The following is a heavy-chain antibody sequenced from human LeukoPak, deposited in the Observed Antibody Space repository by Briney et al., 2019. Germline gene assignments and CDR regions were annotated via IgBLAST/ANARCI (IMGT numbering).Heavy chain of an antibody. CDR1: GYTFTSYG. CDR2: INPSGGST. V-gene: IGHV1-46*01. J-gene: IGHJ3*02. CDR3: ARGPPNDAFDI. Sequence: ASVKVSCKASGYTFTSYGISWVRQAPGQGLEWMGIINPSGGSTSYAQKFQGRVTMTRDTSTSTVCMELSSLRSEDTAVYYCARGPPNDAFDIWGQGTMVTVSS.